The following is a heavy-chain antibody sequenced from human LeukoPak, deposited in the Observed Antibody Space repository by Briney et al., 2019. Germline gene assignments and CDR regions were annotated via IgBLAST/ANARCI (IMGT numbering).Heavy chain of an antibody. V-gene: IGHV3-23*01. CDR3: AKGRGSGYHYFDY. J-gene: IGHJ4*02. Sequence: PGGSLRLSCPVSGFTFSSYAMSWVRQAPGRGLEWVSAISTSGESAYYADSVKGRFTISRDNSKNTLYLQMNSLRAEDTAVYYCAKGRGSGYHYFDYWGQGTLVTVSS. D-gene: IGHD3-22*01. CDR2: ISTSGESA. CDR1: GFTFSSYA.